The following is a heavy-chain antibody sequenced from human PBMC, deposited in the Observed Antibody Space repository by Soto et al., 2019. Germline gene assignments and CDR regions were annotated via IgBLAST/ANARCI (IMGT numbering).Heavy chain of an antibody. J-gene: IGHJ4*02. V-gene: IGHV1-69*01. CDR3: ARSIGSGGVSGGLYY. CDR1: GGTFNMYA. CDR2: IIPIFDTP. Sequence: QVQLVQSGAEVRKPGSAVRVSCKASGGTFNMYAMNWVRQAPGQGLEWMAGIIPIFDTPRYSQQFQGRVTITVDESTSTAYMELSSLRSEDTAIYYCARSIGSGGVSGGLYYWGQGTLATVAS. D-gene: IGHD3-16*01.